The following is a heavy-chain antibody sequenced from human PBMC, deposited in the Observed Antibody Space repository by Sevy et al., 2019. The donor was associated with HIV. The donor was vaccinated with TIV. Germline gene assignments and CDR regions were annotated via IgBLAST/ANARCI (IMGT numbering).Heavy chain of an antibody. D-gene: IGHD3-10*01. CDR3: ARLFGSGIDYYYYGMDV. V-gene: IGHV4-39*01. CDR1: GGSISSSSYY. CDR2: IYYSWST. Sequence: SETLSLTCTVSGGSISSSSYYWGWIRQPPGKGLEWIGSIYYSWSTYYYPSLKSRVTISVDTSKNQFSLKLSSVTAADTAVYYCARLFGSGIDYYYYGMDVWGQGTTVTVSS. J-gene: IGHJ6*02.